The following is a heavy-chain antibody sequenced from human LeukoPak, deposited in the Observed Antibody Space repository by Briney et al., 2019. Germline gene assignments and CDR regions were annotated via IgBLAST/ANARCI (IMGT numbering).Heavy chain of an antibody. V-gene: IGHV1-3*01. CDR1: GYTFTGYY. D-gene: IGHD3-10*01. CDR2: INAGNGNT. CDR3: ARSRQPPGRFDP. J-gene: IGHJ5*02. Sequence: ASVKVSCKASGYTFTGYYMHWVRQAPGQRLEWMGWINAGNGNTKYSQKFQGRVTITRDTSASTAYMELSSLRSEDTAVYYCARSRQPPGRFDPWGQGTLVTVSS.